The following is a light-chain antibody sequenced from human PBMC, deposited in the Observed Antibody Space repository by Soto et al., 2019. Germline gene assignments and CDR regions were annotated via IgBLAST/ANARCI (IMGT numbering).Light chain of an antibody. J-gene: IGKJ1*01. CDR2: KAS. CDR1: QSISSW. CDR3: LQDYDLWT. V-gene: IGKV1-5*03. Sequence: DIQMTQSPSTLSASVGDRVTITCRASQSISSWLAWYQQKPGKAPKLLIYKASSLQSGVPSRFSGSGSGTEFTLTISSLQPDDFAAYYCLQDYDLWTFGQGTKVDIK.